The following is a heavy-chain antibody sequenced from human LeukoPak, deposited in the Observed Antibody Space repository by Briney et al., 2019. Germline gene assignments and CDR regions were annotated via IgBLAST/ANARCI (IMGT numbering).Heavy chain of an antibody. D-gene: IGHD6-19*01. J-gene: IGHJ6*02. CDR1: GFTFSSFA. CDR2: ISYDGTNK. V-gene: IGHV3-30-3*01. Sequence: GGSLRLSCAASGFTFSSFAMHWVRQAPDKGLEWVAVISYDGTNKDYADSVKGRFTMSRDNSKNTLYLKMNGLRLEDPALYYCARDGNSGWYTGENYYYGMDVWGQGTTVTVSS. CDR3: ARDGNSGWYTGENYYYGMDV.